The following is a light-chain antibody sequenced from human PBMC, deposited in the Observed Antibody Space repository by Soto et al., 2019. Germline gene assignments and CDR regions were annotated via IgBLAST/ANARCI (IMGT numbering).Light chain of an antibody. CDR1: SSNIGRNT. CDR3: AAWDDSLNAWA. J-gene: IGLJ3*02. Sequence: QAVVTQPPSASGTPGQRVTISCSGSSSNIGRNTVKWYRQLPGTAPKLLIGSSDQRPSGVTDRFSGSQSGTSASLAISGLQSEDAADYICAAWDDSLNAWAFGGGTKLTVL. CDR2: SSD. V-gene: IGLV1-44*01.